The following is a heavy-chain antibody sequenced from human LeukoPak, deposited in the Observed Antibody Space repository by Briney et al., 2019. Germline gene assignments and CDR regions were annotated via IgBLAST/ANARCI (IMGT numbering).Heavy chain of an antibody. CDR3: ARAVVVVPAAMSVYYYYGMDV. V-gene: IGHV1-69*04. CDR2: IIPILGIA. CDR1: GGTFSSYA. D-gene: IGHD2-2*01. Sequence: SVKVSCKASGGTFSSYAISWVRQAPGQGLEWMGRIIPILGIANYAQKFQGRVTITADKSTSTAYMKLSSLRSEDTAVYYCARAVVVVPAAMSVYYYYGMDVWGQGTTVTVPS. J-gene: IGHJ6*02.